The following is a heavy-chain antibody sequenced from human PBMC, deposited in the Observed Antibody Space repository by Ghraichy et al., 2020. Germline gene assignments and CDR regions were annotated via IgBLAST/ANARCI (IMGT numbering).Heavy chain of an antibody. CDR3: AKDRPLIYSSGWYDHDAFDI. V-gene: IGHV3-23*01. CDR2: ISGSGGST. D-gene: IGHD6-19*01. CDR1: GFTFSSYA. J-gene: IGHJ3*02. Sequence: GSLRLSCAASGFTFSSYAMSWVRQAPGKGLEWVSAISGSGGSTYYADSVKGRFTISRDNSKNTLYLQMNSLRAEDTAVYYCAKDRPLIYSSGWYDHDAFDIWGQGTMVTVSS.